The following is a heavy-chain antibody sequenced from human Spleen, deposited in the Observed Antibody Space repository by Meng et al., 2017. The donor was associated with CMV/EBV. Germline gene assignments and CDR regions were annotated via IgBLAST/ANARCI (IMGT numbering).Heavy chain of an antibody. V-gene: IGHV3-7*01. CDR1: RFTFARYA. Sequence: GESLKISCAASRFTFARYAMRWVRQAPGKGLEWVANIKQDGSEKYYVDSVKGRFTISRDNAKNSLYLQMNSLRAEDTAVYYCARVNYYYGMDVWGQGTTVTVSS. CDR3: ARVNYYYGMDV. J-gene: IGHJ6*02. CDR2: IKQDGSEK.